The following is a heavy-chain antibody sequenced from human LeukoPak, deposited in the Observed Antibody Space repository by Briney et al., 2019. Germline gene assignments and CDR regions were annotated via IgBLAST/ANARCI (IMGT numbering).Heavy chain of an antibody. D-gene: IGHD1-26*01. V-gene: IGHV3-21*01. Sequence: PGASLRLSCAAAGFTVSSYSMSCVRQAPGKGLEWVSSISSSSSYIYYADSVKGRFTISRDNAKNSLYLQMNSLRAEDTAVYYCARDRFTAGATYYYYYGMDVWGQGTTVTVSS. CDR2: ISSSSSYI. CDR1: GFTVSSYS. J-gene: IGHJ6*02. CDR3: ARDRFTAGATYYYYYGMDV.